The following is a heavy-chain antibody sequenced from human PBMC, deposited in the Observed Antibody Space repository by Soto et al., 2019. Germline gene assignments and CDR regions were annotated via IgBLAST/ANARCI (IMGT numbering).Heavy chain of an antibody. J-gene: IGHJ4*02. CDR1: GFTFRSYV. CDR2: TSYDGRNK. D-gene: IGHD3-16*01. Sequence: QVQLVESGGGVVQLGASVRLSCVGSGFTFRSYVIHWVRQAPGKGLEWVALTSYDGRNKYYDDSVKGRFTISRDNSRNTVDLHMDSLRLEDTAFYYCARWGTTGGLDVWGQGTLVSVSS. CDR3: ARWGTTGGLDV. V-gene: IGHV3-30*03.